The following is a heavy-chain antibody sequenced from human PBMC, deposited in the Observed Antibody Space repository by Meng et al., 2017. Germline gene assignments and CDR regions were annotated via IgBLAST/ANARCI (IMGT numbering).Heavy chain of an antibody. V-gene: IGHV3-74*01. CDR3: ARDWNPWIQLWTTYYYYGMDV. CDR2: INSDGSST. Sequence: GESLKISCAASGFTFSSYWMHWVRQAPGKGLVWVSRINSDGSSTSYADSVKGRFTISRDNAKNTLYLQMNSLRAEDTAVYYCARDWNPWIQLWTTYYYYGMDVWGQGTMVTVSS. J-gene: IGHJ6*02. CDR1: GFTFSSYW. D-gene: IGHD5-18*01.